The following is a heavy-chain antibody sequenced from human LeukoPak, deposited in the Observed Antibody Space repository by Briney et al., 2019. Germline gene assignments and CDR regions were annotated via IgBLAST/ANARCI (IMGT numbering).Heavy chain of an antibody. D-gene: IGHD2-2*01. J-gene: IGHJ4*02. CDR2: ISAYNGAT. V-gene: IGHV1-18*01. CDR1: GYTFNMYG. Sequence: GASVKVSCKTSGYTFNMYGINWVRQAPGQGLEWVGWISAYNGATNYAQKFQGRVTMTTDTSTSTVYMDLRSLQSDDTAVYYCARGHSCCYPYASFNWGQGTLVTVSS. CDR3: ARGHSCCYPYASFN.